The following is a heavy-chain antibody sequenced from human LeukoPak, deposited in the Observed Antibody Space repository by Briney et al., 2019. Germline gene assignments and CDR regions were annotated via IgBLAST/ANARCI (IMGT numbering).Heavy chain of an antibody. Sequence: SETLSLTCTVSGGSINDYYLTWIRQPPGKGLEWIGYIYSSGSTNYNPSLQSRVTISVDTSKNQFSLKVISVTAADTALYYCARGLANGYDFWSGYVSWGQGTLVTVSS. D-gene: IGHD3-3*01. CDR3: ARGLANGYDFWSGYVS. CDR2: IYSSGST. CDR1: GGSINDYY. V-gene: IGHV4-59*01. J-gene: IGHJ4*02.